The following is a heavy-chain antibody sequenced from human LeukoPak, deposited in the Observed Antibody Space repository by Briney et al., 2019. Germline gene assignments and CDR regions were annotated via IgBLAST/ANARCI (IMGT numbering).Heavy chain of an antibody. D-gene: IGHD5-24*01. J-gene: IGHJ4*02. CDR1: GGSISSYY. CDR3: ASQLKDGYNNGVVY. CDR2: IYTSGST. Sequence: PSETLPLTCTVSGGSISSYYWSWIRQPAGKGLEWIGRIYTSGSTNCNPSLKSRVTMSVDTSKNQFSLKLSSVTAADTAVYYCASQLKDGYNNGVVYWGQGTLVTVSS. V-gene: IGHV4-4*07.